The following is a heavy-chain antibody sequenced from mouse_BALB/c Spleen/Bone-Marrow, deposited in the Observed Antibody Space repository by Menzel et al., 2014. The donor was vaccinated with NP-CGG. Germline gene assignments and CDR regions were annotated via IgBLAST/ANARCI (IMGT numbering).Heavy chain of an antibody. V-gene: IGHV7-3*02. Sequence: EVKLVESGGGLVQPGGSLRLSCAPSGFIFIDYYMSWVRPPPGKALEWLGFIRNKANGYTTEYSASVKGRFTISRDNSQNILYLQMNTLRAEDSATYYCARAFTIINAMDYWGQGTSVTVSS. CDR1: GFIFIDYY. CDR2: IRNKANGYTT. J-gene: IGHJ4*01. D-gene: IGHD2-12*01. CDR3: ARAFTIINAMDY.